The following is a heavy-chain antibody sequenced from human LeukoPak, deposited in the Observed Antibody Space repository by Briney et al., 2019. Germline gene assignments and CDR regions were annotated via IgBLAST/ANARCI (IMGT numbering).Heavy chain of an antibody. D-gene: IGHD3-3*01. J-gene: IGHJ5*02. CDR2: IIPILGKG. V-gene: IGHV1-69*05. CDR1: GGTFNSYA. Sequence: SVKVSYKDSGGTFNSYAIRWVGQAPGEGREWMGGIIPILGKGKYEQKFQGKDTINTDETKTKEYMELRGLRCEDPAVYYCARYEGPWGQGTLVTVSS. CDR3: ARYEGP.